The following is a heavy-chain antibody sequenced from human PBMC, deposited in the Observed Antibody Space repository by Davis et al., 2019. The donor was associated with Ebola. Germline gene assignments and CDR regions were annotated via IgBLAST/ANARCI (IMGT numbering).Heavy chain of an antibody. Sequence: SVKVSCKASGGTFSTYTFTWVRQAPGQGLEWMGGIIPTFGAPTYAQRFQGRVMITADESTRTAYMELSSLTSEDTAVYFCARRGVIWGIYGMDVWGQGTTVTVSS. V-gene: IGHV1-69*13. CDR2: IIPTFGAP. CDR3: ARRGVIWGIYGMDV. CDR1: GGTFSTYT. J-gene: IGHJ6*02. D-gene: IGHD3-16*01.